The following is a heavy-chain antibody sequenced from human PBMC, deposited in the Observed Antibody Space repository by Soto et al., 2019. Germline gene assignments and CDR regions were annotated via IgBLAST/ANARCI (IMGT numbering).Heavy chain of an antibody. Sequence: PGGSLRLSCAASGFIFSSYNMNWVRQAPGEGLEWISSISSSGDYIFYADSVKGRFTISRDNAKNSLYLQLNSLRAEDTAVYYCAKDLVEGARKKHFIVVVPAPISHAFDIWGQGTMVTVSS. D-gene: IGHD2-2*01. CDR3: AKDLVEGARKKHFIVVVPAPISHAFDI. CDR1: GFIFSSYN. J-gene: IGHJ3*02. CDR2: ISSSGDYI. V-gene: IGHV3-21*04.